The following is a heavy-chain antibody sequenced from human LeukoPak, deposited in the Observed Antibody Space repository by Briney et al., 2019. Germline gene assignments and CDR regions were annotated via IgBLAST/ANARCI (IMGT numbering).Heavy chain of an antibody. V-gene: IGHV5-51*01. CDR3: ARLRDSSGYYYVYGNWFDP. D-gene: IGHD3-22*01. Sequence: GESLKISCKGFGYSFTSYWIGWVRQMPGKGLEWMGIIYPGDSDTRYSPSFQGQVTISADKSISTAYLQWSSLKASDTAMYYCARLRDSSGYYYVYGNWFDPWGQGTLVTVSS. CDR2: IYPGDSDT. J-gene: IGHJ5*02. CDR1: GYSFTSYW.